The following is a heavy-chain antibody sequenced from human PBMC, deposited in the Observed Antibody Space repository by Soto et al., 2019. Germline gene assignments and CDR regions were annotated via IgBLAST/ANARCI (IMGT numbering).Heavy chain of an antibody. CDR1: GFTFSSYA. D-gene: IGHD6-13*01. J-gene: IGHJ5*02. V-gene: IGHV3-48*03. Sequence: EVQLLESGGGLVQPGGSLRLSCAASGFTFSSYAMSWVRQAPGKGLEWVSYISSSGSTIYYADSVKGRFTISRDNAKNSLYLQMNSLRAEDTAVYYCARDSVAAAGQNWFDPWGQGTLVTVSS. CDR2: ISSSGSTI. CDR3: ARDSVAAAGQNWFDP.